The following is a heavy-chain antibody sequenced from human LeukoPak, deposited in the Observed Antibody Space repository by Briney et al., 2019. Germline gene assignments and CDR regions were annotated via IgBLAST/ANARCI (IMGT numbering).Heavy chain of an antibody. CDR3: ARVAILDY. CDR1: GFTFSSYS. V-gene: IGHV3-48*04. Sequence: GGSLRLSCAASGFTFSSYSMNWVRQAPGKGLEWVSYISSSSSTIYYADSVEGRFTISRDNAKNSLYLQMNSLRAEDTAVYYCARVAILDYWGQGTLVTVSS. J-gene: IGHJ4*02. D-gene: IGHD3-3*01. CDR2: ISSSSSTI.